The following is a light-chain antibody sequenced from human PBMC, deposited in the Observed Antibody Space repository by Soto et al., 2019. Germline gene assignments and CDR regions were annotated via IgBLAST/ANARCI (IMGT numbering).Light chain of an antibody. CDR2: DVS. CDR1: SSDVGGYNY. J-gene: IGLJ2*01. V-gene: IGLV2-14*01. CDR3: SSYTSSSTGVV. Sequence: QSVLTQPASVSGSPGQSITISCTGTSSDVGGYNYVSWYQQHPGKAPKLMIYDVSNRPSGVSNRFSGSKSGNTASLTISGLQAEDEADYYCSSYTSSSTGVVFGGETKLTIL.